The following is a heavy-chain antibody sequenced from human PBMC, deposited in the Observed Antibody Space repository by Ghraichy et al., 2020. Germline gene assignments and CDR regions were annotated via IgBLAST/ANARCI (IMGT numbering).Heavy chain of an antibody. J-gene: IGHJ6*02. CDR3: VRGSITYYYGLDV. CDR2: FYYTGIT. CDR1: GGSISGYY. Sequence: SETLSLTCTVSGGSISGYYWTWIRQPPGKGLEWIGYFYYTGITNYNPSLKSRVTISVDTSKNQFSLKLSSVTAADTAVYYCVRGSITYYYGLDVWGQGTTVTVSS. D-gene: IGHD1-14*01. V-gene: IGHV4-59*08.